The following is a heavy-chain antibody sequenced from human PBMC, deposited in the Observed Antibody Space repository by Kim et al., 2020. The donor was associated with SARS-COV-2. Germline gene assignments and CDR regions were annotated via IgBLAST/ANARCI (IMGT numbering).Heavy chain of an antibody. CDR1: GFTFSSYW. CDR2: IKQDGSEK. CDR3: ARDWGRYFDWLIYGAHYYYGMDV. V-gene: IGHV3-7*01. Sequence: GGSLRLSCAASGFTFSSYWMSWVRQAPGKGLEWVANIKQDGSEKYYVDSVKGRFTISRDNAKNSLYLQMNSLRAEDTAVYYCARDWGRYFDWLIYGAHYYYGMDVWGQGTTVTVSS. D-gene: IGHD3-9*01. J-gene: IGHJ6*02.